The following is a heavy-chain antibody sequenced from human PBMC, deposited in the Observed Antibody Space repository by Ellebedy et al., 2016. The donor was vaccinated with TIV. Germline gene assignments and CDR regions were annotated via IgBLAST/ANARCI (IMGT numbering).Heavy chain of an antibody. CDR3: AKGRNGIMDAFDI. CDR2: ITPSGTGT. D-gene: IGHD1-14*01. Sequence: GGSLRLSCAASGFTFSSYAMSWVRQAPGKGLEWVSVITPSGTGTKSADSVKGRFTISRDNSRNTLHLQMNGLRAEDTAVYYCAKGRNGIMDAFDIWGQGTMVTVSS. V-gene: IGHV3-23*01. CDR1: GFTFSSYA. J-gene: IGHJ3*02.